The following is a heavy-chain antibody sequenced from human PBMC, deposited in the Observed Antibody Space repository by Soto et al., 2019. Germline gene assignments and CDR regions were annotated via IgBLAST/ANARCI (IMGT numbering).Heavy chain of an antibody. D-gene: IGHD6-6*01. CDR3: VRRDRGSSTFY. J-gene: IGHJ4*02. Sequence: SETLSLTCAVSGASMSSSSDYWGWIRQPPGEGLEWIGNVYSSGVTHYKPSLESRVTISADTSKSQVSLTLRSVTAADTAVYYCVRRDRGSSTFYWGQGALVTVSS. CDR2: VYSSGVT. V-gene: IGHV4-39*01. CDR1: GASMSSSSDY.